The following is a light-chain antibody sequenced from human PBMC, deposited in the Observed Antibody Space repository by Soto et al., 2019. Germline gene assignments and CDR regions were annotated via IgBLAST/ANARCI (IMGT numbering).Light chain of an antibody. CDR2: EVT. Sequence: QSALTQPASVSGSPGQSITISCTGTSDDIGHYDYVSWYQQHPGKAPKLIIYEVTNRPSGVSNRFSGSKSDKTASLTISGLQAEDEADYYCSSYRSSSPLYVFGTGTKVTVL. V-gene: IGLV2-14*01. J-gene: IGLJ1*01. CDR3: SSYRSSSPLYV. CDR1: SDDIGHYDY.